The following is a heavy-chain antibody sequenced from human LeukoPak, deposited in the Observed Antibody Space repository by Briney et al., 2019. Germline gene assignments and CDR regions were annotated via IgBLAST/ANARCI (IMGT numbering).Heavy chain of an antibody. CDR2: ISSSSIYR. J-gene: IGHJ4*02. D-gene: IGHD2-15*01. V-gene: IGHV3-21*01. CDR1: GFTFSRYS. CDR3: ARAPHPYCSGGNCIYFDY. Sequence: GGSLRLSCAASGFTFSRYSMNWVRQAPGKGLEWVSSISSSSIYRHYADSVKGRFTLSRDNAKKSLYLQMNSLRAEDTAVYYCARAPHPYCSGGNCIYFDYWGQGTLVTVSS.